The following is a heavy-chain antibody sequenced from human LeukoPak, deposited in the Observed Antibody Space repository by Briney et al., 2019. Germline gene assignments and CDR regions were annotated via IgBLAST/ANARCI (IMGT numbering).Heavy chain of an antibody. J-gene: IGHJ4*02. V-gene: IGHV1-18*01. Sequence: ASVKVSSKTSGYTFTSYGIIWVRQAPGQGLEWMGWISAYNGNRNYAQKLQGRVTMTTDTSTSTAYMELRSLRSDDTAVYYCARGGPGWDSSSWYNYWGQGTLVTVSS. CDR2: ISAYNGNR. D-gene: IGHD6-13*01. CDR1: GYTFTSYG. CDR3: ARGGPGWDSSSWYNY.